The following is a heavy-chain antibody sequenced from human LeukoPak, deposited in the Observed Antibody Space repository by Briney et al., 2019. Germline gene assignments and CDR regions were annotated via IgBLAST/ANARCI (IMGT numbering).Heavy chain of an antibody. CDR3: AKGDWGSG. J-gene: IGHJ4*02. D-gene: IGHD3/OR15-3a*01. Sequence: GGSLRLSCAASGFTFSSFEMNWVRQAPGKGLEWVSSISGSGDSTFYADSVKGRFTISRDNSKNTLFLQMNSLRAEDTAVYYCAKGDWGSGWGQGTLVTVSS. CDR2: ISGSGDST. V-gene: IGHV3-23*01. CDR1: GFTFSSFE.